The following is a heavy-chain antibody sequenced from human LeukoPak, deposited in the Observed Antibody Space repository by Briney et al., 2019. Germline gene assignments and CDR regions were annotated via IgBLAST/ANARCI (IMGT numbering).Heavy chain of an antibody. CDR2: IYYSGTT. CDR1: GDSISSSRYY. Sequence: PSETLSLTCTVSGDSISSSRYYWGWIRQPPGKGLEWIGSIYYSGTTFYNPSLKRRVTILVDTSKNQFSLKVNSVTAADTAVYYCVRDRSVIALFDNWGQGVLVTVSS. V-gene: IGHV4-39*07. J-gene: IGHJ4*02. D-gene: IGHD3-22*01. CDR3: VRDRSVIALFDN.